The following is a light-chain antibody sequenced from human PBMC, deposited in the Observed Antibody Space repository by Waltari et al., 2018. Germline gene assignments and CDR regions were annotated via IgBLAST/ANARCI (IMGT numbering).Light chain of an antibody. J-gene: IGKJ4*01. CDR2: DAS. V-gene: IGKV3-11*01. CDR1: QSVSSY. CDR3: QQRSNWPLLT. Sequence: EIVLTQSPATLSLSPGERAPLSCRASQSVSSYLAWYQQKPGQAPRLLIDDASNRATGIPARFSGSGSGTDFTLTISSLEPEDFVVYYCQQRSNWPLLTFGGVTKVEIK.